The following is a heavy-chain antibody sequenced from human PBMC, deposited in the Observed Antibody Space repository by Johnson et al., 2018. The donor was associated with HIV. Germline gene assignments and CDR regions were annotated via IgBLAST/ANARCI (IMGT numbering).Heavy chain of an antibody. CDR1: GFTFSSYA. J-gene: IGHJ3*02. D-gene: IGHD5-18*01. Sequence: LVESGGGLVQPGGSLRLSCAASGFTFSSYAMHWVRQAPGKGLEWVAVISYDGSNKYYADSVKGRFTISRDNSKNTLYLQMNSLRAEDTAVYYCANSRGYGDAFDIWGQGTMVTVSS. V-gene: IGHV3-30-3*01. CDR2: ISYDGSNK. CDR3: ANSRGYGDAFDI.